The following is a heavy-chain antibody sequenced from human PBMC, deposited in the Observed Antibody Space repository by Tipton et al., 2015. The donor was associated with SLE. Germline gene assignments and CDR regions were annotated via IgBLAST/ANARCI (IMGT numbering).Heavy chain of an antibody. D-gene: IGHD3-10*01. CDR2: VTQSGAT. CDR3: ARTEQGTGSYYRLVFEI. J-gene: IGHJ4*02. Sequence: TLSLTCAVYGGSFNDYYWSWIRQPPGKGLEWIGEVTQSGATNDNPSFKSRVTISVDTSKNQFSLKLSSVTAADTAVYYCARTEQGTGSYYRLVFEIWGQGTLVTVSS. CDR1: GGSFNDYY. V-gene: IGHV4-34*01.